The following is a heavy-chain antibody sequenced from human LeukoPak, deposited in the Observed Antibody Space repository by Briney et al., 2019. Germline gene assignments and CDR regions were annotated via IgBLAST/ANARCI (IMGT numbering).Heavy chain of an antibody. CDR2: INHSGST. D-gene: IGHD6-13*01. CDR3: ARGPYLLYSSSWEFDY. CDR1: GVSVSGYY. Sequence: SETLSLTCAVYGVSVSGYYWSWIRQPPGKGLEWIGEINHSGSTNYNPSLKSRVTISVDTSKNQFSLKLSSVTAADTAVYYCARGPYLLYSSSWEFDYWGQGTLVTVSS. J-gene: IGHJ4*02. V-gene: IGHV4-34*01.